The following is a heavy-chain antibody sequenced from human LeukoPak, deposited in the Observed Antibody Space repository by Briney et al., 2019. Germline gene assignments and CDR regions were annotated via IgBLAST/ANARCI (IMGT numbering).Heavy chain of an antibody. CDR1: GGSISGDH. J-gene: IGHJ4*02. V-gene: IGHV4-59*08. CDR2: IYYRGST. Sequence: SETLSLTCTVSGGSISGDHWSWIRQPPGKGLEWIGYIYYRGSTNYNPSLKSRVNISVDTSKNQFSLKLSSVTAADTAVYYCARHGGFSYYFDYWGQGTLVTVSS. CDR3: ARHGGFSYYFDY. D-gene: IGHD3-16*01.